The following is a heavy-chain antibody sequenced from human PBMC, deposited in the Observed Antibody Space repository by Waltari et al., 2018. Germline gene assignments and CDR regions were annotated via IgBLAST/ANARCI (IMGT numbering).Heavy chain of an antibody. V-gene: IGHV3-30-3*01. CDR2: ISHDGASK. CDR1: GFTFNHYP. CDR3: ARDSHILTPEYGFDF. D-gene: IGHD2-15*01. Sequence: QVQLVESGGGVVQPGRSLRLSCAASGFTFNHYPIHWVRQVPGKGLEGVAIISHDGASKDYADSVKGRFTISRDNSKNTLYLEMNSLRPEDTARYYCARDSHILTPEYGFDFWGQGTMVSVSS. J-gene: IGHJ3*01.